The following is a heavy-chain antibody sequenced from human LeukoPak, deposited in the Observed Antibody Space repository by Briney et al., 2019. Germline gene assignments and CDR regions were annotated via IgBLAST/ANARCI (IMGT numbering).Heavy chain of an antibody. CDR1: GFTFSSYW. CDR2: ISGSGGSA. D-gene: IGHD3-10*01. CDR3: AKDKGRENMVRGVITPRPGDY. J-gene: IGHJ4*02. Sequence: GGSLRLSCAASGFTFSSYWMHWVRQAPGKGLEWVSAISGSGGSAYYADSVKGRFTISRDNSKNTLYLQMNSLRAEDTAVYYCAKDKGRENMVRGVITPRPGDYWGQGTLVTVSS. V-gene: IGHV3-23*01.